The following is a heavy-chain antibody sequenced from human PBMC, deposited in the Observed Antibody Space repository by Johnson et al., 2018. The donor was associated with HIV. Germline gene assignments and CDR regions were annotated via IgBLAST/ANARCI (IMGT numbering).Heavy chain of an antibody. D-gene: IGHD1-26*01. V-gene: IGHV3-66*02. Sequence: VQLVESGGGLVQSGGSLRLACVASGFIVGTKYMSWVRQAPGKGLEWVSVIYSGGSTYYADSVKGRFTISRDNSKNTLYLQMNSLRAEDTAVYYCARQYRNSGSRTGAFDIWGQGTMVTVSS. CDR3: ARQYRNSGSRTGAFDI. CDR2: IYSGGST. CDR1: GFIVGTKY. J-gene: IGHJ3*02.